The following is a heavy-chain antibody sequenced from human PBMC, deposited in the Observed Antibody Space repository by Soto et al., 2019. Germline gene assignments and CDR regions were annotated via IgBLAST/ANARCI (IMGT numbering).Heavy chain of an antibody. Sequence: QVQLQESGPGLVKPSQTLSLTCTVSGDSVISDDYYWTWIRQPPGKGLEWIGYVYYSGTTFYNASLKSRVSHSVDTSKDQLSLKLTSVTAADTAVYYCARAVIPSLYYGLDVWGQGVTVTVSS. CDR1: GDSVISDDYY. V-gene: IGHV4-30-4*01. J-gene: IGHJ6*02. CDR3: ARAVIPSLYYGLDV. D-gene: IGHD2-21*01. CDR2: VYYSGTT.